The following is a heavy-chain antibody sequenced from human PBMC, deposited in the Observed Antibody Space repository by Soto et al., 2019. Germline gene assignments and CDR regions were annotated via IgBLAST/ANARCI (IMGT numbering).Heavy chain of an antibody. V-gene: IGHV6-1*01. CDR2: TYFRSKWYN. J-gene: IGHJ5*02. CDR3: AKGDNLGPKTGYAFDP. D-gene: IGHD5-12*01. CDR1: GDSVSSDTAS. Sequence: KTLSLDCAISGDSVSSDTASWNWIRQSPSRGLEWLGRTYFRSKWYNDYAVSVKSRIIINPDTSNNQFSLQLNSVTPEDTAVYFCAKGDNLGPKTGYAFDPWGQGIMVTVSS.